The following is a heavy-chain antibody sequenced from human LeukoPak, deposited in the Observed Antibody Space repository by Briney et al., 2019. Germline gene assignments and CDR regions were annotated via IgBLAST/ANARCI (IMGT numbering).Heavy chain of an antibody. CDR1: GGSISSYY. Sequence: PSETLSLTCTVSGGSISSYYWSWIRQPPGKGLEWIGYIYYSGSTNYNPSLKSRVTISVDTSKNQFSLKLSSVTAADTAVYCCARVSPGYYDFWSGYYKSFYYFDYWGQGTLVTVSS. J-gene: IGHJ4*02. D-gene: IGHD3-3*01. CDR3: ARVSPGYYDFWSGYYKSFYYFDY. CDR2: IYYSGST. V-gene: IGHV4-59*01.